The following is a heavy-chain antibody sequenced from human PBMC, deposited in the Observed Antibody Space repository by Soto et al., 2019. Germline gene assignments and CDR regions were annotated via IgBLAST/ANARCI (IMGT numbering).Heavy chain of an antibody. V-gene: IGHV3-30*18. J-gene: IGHJ3*02. Sequence: QVQLVESGGGVVQPGRSLRLSCAAYGFTFSSYGMHWVRQAPGKGLEWVAVISYDGSNKYYADSVKGRFTISRDNSKNTLYLQMNSLRAEDTAVYYCAKDLESEVYAIPSAFDIWGQGTMVTVSS. CDR2: ISYDGSNK. CDR1: GFTFSSYG. CDR3: AKDLESEVYAIPSAFDI. D-gene: IGHD2-8*01.